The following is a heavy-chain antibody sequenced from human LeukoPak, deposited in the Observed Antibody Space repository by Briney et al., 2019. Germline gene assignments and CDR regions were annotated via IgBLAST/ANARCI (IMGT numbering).Heavy chain of an antibody. CDR2: INHSGST. V-gene: IGHV4-34*01. J-gene: IGHJ4*02. CDR3: ARYFGKYRLYYFDY. Sequence: SETLSLTCAVYGGSFSGYYWSWIRQPPGKGLERIGEINHSGSTNYNPSLKSRVTISVDTSKNQFSLKLSSVTAADTAVYYCARYFGKYRLYYFDYWGQGTLVTVSS. CDR1: GGSFSGYY. D-gene: IGHD5-18*01.